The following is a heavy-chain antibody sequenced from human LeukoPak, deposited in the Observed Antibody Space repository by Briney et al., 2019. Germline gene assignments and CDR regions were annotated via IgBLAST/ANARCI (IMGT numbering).Heavy chain of an antibody. CDR3: AKDYRPDGAYNFDS. CDR1: GFIFGNYA. CDR2: FIHIGGDT. D-gene: IGHD4/OR15-4a*01. J-gene: IGHJ4*02. Sequence: AGGSRRLSCAASGFIFGNYAMSWVRQAPGKGPAWVSFIHIGGDTLYADSGRGRFIISRDNSRHTLYLQMNRLRAEDTAIYLCAKDYRPDGAYNFDSWGQGTRVTVSS. V-gene: IGHV3-23*01.